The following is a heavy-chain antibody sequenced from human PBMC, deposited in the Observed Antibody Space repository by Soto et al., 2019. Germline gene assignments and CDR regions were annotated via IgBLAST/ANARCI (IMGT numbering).Heavy chain of an antibody. D-gene: IGHD6-6*01. V-gene: IGHV3-21*01. CDR2: ISSSSSYI. J-gene: IGHJ2*01. CDR3: ASALVRVGHWYFDL. Sequence: GGSLRLSCAASGFTFSSYSMNWVRQAPGKGLEWVSSISSSSSYIYYADSVKGRFTISRDNAKNSLYLQMNSLRAADTAVYYCASALVRVGHWYFDLWGRGTLVTVSS. CDR1: GFTFSSYS.